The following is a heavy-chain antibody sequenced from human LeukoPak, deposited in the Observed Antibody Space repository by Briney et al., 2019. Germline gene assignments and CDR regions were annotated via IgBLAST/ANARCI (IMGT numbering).Heavy chain of an antibody. CDR3: ARARYCSNSSCCIDY. J-gene: IGHJ4*02. D-gene: IGHD2-15*01. CDR2: ISGGGDST. V-gene: IGHV3-23*01. Sequence: PGGSLRLSCAASRFTFTNYAMSWVRQAPGKGLEWVSGISGGGDSTYYADSVKGRFTISRDNAKNTLYLQMNSLRAEDTAVYYCARARYCSNSSCCIDYWGQGTLVTVS. CDR1: RFTFTNYA.